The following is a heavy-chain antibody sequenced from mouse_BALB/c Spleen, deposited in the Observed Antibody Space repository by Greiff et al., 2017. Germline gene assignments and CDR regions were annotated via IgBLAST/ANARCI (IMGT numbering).Heavy chain of an antibody. CDR3: ARGDSSGPFAY. CDR2: INPGSGGT. V-gene: IGHV1-54*01. CDR1: GYAFTNYL. D-gene: IGHD3-2*01. Sequence: VKLQESGAELVRPGTSVKVSCKASGYAFTNYLIEWVKQRPGQGLEWIGVINPGSGGTNYNEKFKGKATLTADKSSSTAYMQLSSLTSDDSAVYFCARGDSSGPFAYWGQGTLVTVSA. J-gene: IGHJ3*01.